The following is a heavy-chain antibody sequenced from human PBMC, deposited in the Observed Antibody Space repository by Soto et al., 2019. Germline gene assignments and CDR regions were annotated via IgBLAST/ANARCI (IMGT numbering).Heavy chain of an antibody. CDR3: ARHLEYFDWLSHYYYYYYMDV. D-gene: IGHD3-9*01. CDR1: GGSISCSSYY. V-gene: IGHV4-39*01. J-gene: IGHJ6*03. Sequence: TSYLPCTVCGGSISCSSYYLGLIREPPGNGLVWFGSIYYSGSTYYNPSLKSRVTISVDTSKNQFSLKLSSVTAADTAVYYCARHLEYFDWLSHYYYYYYMDVWGKGTTVTVSS. CDR2: IYYSGST.